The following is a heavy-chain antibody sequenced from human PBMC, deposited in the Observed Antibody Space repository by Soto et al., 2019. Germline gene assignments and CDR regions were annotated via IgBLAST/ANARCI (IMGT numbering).Heavy chain of an antibody. CDR1: GGSISSYY. CDR3: ARDSSLVPAAPYYYYGMDV. J-gene: IGHJ6*02. Sequence: SETLSLTCTVSGGSISSYYWSWIRQPPGKGLEWIGYIYYSGITNYNPSLKGRFTISRDNAKNSLYLQMNSLRAEDTAVYYCARDSSLVPAAPYYYYGMDVWGQGTTVTVSS. CDR2: IYYSGIT. D-gene: IGHD2-2*01. V-gene: IGHV4-59*12.